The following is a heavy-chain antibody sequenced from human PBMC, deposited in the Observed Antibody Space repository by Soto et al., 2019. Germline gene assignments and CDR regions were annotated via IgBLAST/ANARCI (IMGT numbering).Heavy chain of an antibody. V-gene: IGHV4-39*01. CDR1: GGSISSSSSY. D-gene: IGHD1-26*01. Sequence: QLQLQESGPGLVKPSEALPLTCTVSGGSISSSSSYWGWIRQSPGKGLEWIGRIYYGGSTYYNPSLECGVTISGDASSNQFALKLSSVTAADTAVDYCARHPRSGTDYRTDWYFDLWGRGTLVTVSS. CDR2: IYYGGST. CDR3: ARHPRSGTDYRTDWYFDL. J-gene: IGHJ2*01.